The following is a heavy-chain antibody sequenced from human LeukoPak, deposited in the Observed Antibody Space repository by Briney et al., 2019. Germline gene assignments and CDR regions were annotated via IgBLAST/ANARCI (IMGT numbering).Heavy chain of an antibody. J-gene: IGHJ4*02. D-gene: IGHD3-22*01. CDR1: GYIFTRYD. CDR3: ARDRNYYDSSGYFQSPEFDY. Sequence: ASVKVSCKAAGYIFTRYDINWGRQATGQGAEWMGWMNPYSGNTGYAQTFQGRVTMTSNTSISTAYMELSSLRSEDTAVYYCARDRNYYDSSGYFQSPEFDYWGQGTLVTVSS. V-gene: IGHV1-8*01. CDR2: MNPYSGNT.